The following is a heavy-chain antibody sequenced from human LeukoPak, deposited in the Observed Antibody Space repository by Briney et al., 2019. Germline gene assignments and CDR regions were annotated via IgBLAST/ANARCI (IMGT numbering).Heavy chain of an antibody. Sequence: GASVKVSCRASGYSFTDYYMHWVRQAPGQGLEWMGWINPNNDGTNYAQKFQGRVTMTRDTSISTAYMELSSLRSDDTAVYYCARDRRCDSTSCQELLDYWGQGTLVTVSS. CDR1: GYSFTDYY. J-gene: IGHJ4*02. D-gene: IGHD2-2*01. CDR2: INPNNDGT. CDR3: ARDRRCDSTSCQELLDY. V-gene: IGHV1-2*02.